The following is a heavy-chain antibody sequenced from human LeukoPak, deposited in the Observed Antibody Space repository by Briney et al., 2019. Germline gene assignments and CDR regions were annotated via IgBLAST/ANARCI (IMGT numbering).Heavy chain of an antibody. Sequence: ASVKVSCKASGYTFVGYYLHWVRQAPGQGLEWMAWIDPYTGNTHYAQKFQGRITVTRDTSVSTTYMELSWLASDDTARYYCAREYSASEHWGQGTLVTVSS. D-gene: IGHD5-12*01. CDR2: IDPYTGNT. CDR3: AREYSASEH. J-gene: IGHJ4*02. CDR1: GYTFVGYY. V-gene: IGHV1-2*02.